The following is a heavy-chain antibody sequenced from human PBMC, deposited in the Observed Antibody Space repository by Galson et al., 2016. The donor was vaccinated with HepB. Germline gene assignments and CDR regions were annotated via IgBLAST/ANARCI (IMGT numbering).Heavy chain of an antibody. J-gene: IGHJ6*02. CDR1: GYNFISFH. CDR3: ARASPLPFGVVVKNHFDLGMDF. Sequence: SVKVSCKASGYNFISFHLHWVRQAPGQGLEWMGGIIPIFGTPNYAQKFQGRVTITADESWDTAYMELNTLRSEDTAVYYCARASPLPFGVVVKNHFDLGMDFWGQGTSVTVSS. CDR2: IIPIFGTP. V-gene: IGHV1-69*13. D-gene: IGHD3-3*01.